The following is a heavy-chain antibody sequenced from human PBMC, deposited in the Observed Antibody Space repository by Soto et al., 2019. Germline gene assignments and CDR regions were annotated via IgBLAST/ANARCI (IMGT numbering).Heavy chain of an antibody. V-gene: IGHV1-69*08. Sequence: QVQLVQSGAEVKKPGSSVKVSCKASGGTFSSYTISWVRQAPGQGLEWMGRIIPILGIANYAQKFQGRVTITADKSTSTAYMELSSLRSEDTAVYYCARDESIAVAGKDYWGQGTLVTVSS. CDR2: IIPILGIA. D-gene: IGHD6-19*01. J-gene: IGHJ4*02. CDR3: ARDESIAVAGKDY. CDR1: GGTFSSYT.